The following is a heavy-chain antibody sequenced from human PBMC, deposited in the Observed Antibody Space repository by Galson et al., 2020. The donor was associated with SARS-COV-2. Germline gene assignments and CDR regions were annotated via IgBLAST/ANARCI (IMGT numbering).Heavy chain of an antibody. J-gene: IGHJ5*02. Sequence: ASVKVSCKASGYTFTSYGISWVRQAPGQGLEWMGWISTYNGNTNYARKLQGRVTMTTDTSTRTAYMELRSLRSDDTAVYYCARDLGRYQVDYGDDGNWFDPWGQGTLFTVSS. V-gene: IGHV1-18*01. CDR2: ISTYNGNT. D-gene: IGHD4-17*01. CDR1: GYTFTSYG. CDR3: ARDLGRYQVDYGDDGNWFDP.